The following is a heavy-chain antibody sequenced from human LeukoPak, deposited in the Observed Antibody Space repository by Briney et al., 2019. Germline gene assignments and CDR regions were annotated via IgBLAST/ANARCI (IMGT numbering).Heavy chain of an antibody. CDR1: GFTFDDYA. CDR2: ISWNSAII. V-gene: IGHV3-9*01. CDR3: AKDMNYGANSNAFDI. J-gene: IGHJ3*02. Sequence: GGSLRLSCAVSGFTFDDYAMHWVRQAPGKGLEWVSGISWNSAIIVYADSVKGRFTISRDNAKNSLYLQMNSLRAEDTALYYCAKDMNYGANSNAFDIWGQGTRVTVSS. D-gene: IGHD4-23*01.